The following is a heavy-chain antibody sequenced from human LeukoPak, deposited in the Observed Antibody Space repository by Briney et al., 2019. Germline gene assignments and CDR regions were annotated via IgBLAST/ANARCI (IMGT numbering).Heavy chain of an antibody. Sequence: GSLRLSCIVSGSTINTYGFHWFRQAPGKGPEWLAFIGHDGNYKHYGDSVRGRFTISRDNSKNTVYLEMDSLRPDDTALYRCAKDLSYSYDIWGQGTKVTVSS. CDR3: AKDLSYSYDI. CDR2: IGHDGNYK. V-gene: IGHV3-30*02. D-gene: IGHD2-15*01. J-gene: IGHJ3*02. CDR1: GSTINTYG.